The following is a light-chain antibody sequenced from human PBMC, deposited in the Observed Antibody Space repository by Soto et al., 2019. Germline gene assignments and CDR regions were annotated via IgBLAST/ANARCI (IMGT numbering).Light chain of an antibody. CDR2: DAS. CDR1: QSVSSY. Sequence: EIVLTQSPATLSMSPGERVTLSCRASQSVSSYLAWYQQKPGQAPRLLIYDASNRAAGIPARFSGGGSGTDFTLTISSLEPEDFAVYYCQQRLNLPLTFGGGTKVEIK. J-gene: IGKJ4*01. V-gene: IGKV3-11*01. CDR3: QQRLNLPLT.